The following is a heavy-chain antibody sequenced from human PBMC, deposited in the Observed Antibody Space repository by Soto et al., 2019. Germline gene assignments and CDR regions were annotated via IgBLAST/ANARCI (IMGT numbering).Heavy chain of an antibody. V-gene: IGHV4-59*01. J-gene: IGHJ3*02. Sequence: SETLSLTCTVSGGSISRYYWSWIRQPPGKGLEWIGYIYYSGSTNYNPSLKRRVTISVDTAKNQFSLKLSSATAADTAVYYCARERLGDYGWGSYRDAFDIWGQGTMVTVSS. CDR2: IYYSGST. CDR3: ARERLGDYGWGSYRDAFDI. D-gene: IGHD3-16*02. CDR1: GGSISRYY.